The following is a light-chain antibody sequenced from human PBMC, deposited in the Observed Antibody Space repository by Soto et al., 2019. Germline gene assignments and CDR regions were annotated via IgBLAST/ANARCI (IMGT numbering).Light chain of an antibody. J-gene: IGKJ1*01. CDR2: GAS. CDR1: QSVSSN. Sequence: EIVMTQSPATLSVSPGERATPSCRASQSVSSNLAWYQQKPGQAPRLLIYGASTRATGVPARISGSASGTEFTLTISSLQSEDFAVYSCQQYNTWPPTFGQGTKVDIK. CDR3: QQYNTWPPT. V-gene: IGKV3-15*01.